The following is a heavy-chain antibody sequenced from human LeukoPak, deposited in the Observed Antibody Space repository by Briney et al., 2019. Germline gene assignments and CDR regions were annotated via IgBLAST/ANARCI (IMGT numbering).Heavy chain of an antibody. J-gene: IGHJ4*02. CDR2: ISGSGGST. D-gene: IGHD3-9*01. V-gene: IGHV3-23*01. Sequence: GGSLRLSCAASGFTFSSYAMSWVRQAPAKGLEWVSAISGSGGSTYYADSVKGRFTTSRDNSKNTLYLQMNSLRAEDTAVYYCAKDQDEILTGYYVPNYYFDYWGQGTLVTVSS. CDR1: GFTFSSYA. CDR3: AKDQDEILTGYYVPNYYFDY.